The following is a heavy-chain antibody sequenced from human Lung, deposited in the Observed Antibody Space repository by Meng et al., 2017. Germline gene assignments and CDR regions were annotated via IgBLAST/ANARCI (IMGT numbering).Heavy chain of an antibody. Sequence: GESLKISCAASGFTVSSNYMSWVRQAPGKGLEWVSGIYSGGSTYYADSVKGRFTISRDNSKNTLYLQMKSLRAEDTAVYYCARGDAFDIWGQGTRVT. J-gene: IGHJ3*02. CDR2: IYSGGST. CDR1: GFTVSSNY. CDR3: ARGDAFDI. V-gene: IGHV3-53*01.